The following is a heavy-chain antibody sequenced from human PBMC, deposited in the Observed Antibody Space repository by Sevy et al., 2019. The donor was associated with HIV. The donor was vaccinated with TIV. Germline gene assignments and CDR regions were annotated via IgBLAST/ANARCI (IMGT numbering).Heavy chain of an antibody. J-gene: IGHJ4*02. CDR2: IRYDGSNK. V-gene: IGHV3-30*02. Sequence: GGSLRLSCAASGFTFSSYGMHWVRQTPGKGLEWVAFIRYDGSNKYYADSVKGRFTTSRDNSKNTRYLQMNSLRAEDTAVYYWAKDKPPYYDGSGRLGRLDDWGQGTLVTVSS. D-gene: IGHD3-22*01. CDR3: AKDKPPYYDGSGRLGRLDD. CDR1: GFTFSSYG.